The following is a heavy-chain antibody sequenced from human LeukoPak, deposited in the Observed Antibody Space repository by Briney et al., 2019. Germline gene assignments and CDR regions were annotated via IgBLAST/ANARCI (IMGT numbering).Heavy chain of an antibody. CDR1: GGSISSSSYY. CDR3: ALCPYYDIYQH. CDR2: INHSGST. V-gene: IGHV4-39*07. J-gene: IGHJ1*01. D-gene: IGHD3-9*01. Sequence: SETLSLTCTVSGGSISSSSYYWSWIRQPPGKGLEWIGEINHSGSTNYNPSLKSRVTISVDTSKNQFSLKLSSVTAADTAVYYCALCPYYDIYQHWGQGTLVTVSS.